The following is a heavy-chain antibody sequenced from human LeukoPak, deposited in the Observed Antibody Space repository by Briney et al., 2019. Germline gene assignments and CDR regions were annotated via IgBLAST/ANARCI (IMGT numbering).Heavy chain of an antibody. CDR3: ARSYYDFWSGYYWFDP. CDR2: INPNSGGT. CDR1: GYSFTDHY. D-gene: IGHD3-3*01. V-gene: IGHV1-2*02. Sequence: ASVKVSCKAPGYSFTDHYMHWVRQAPGQGLEWMGWINPNSGGTNYAQKFQGRVTMTRDTSISTAYMELSRLRSDDTAVYYCARSYYDFWSGYYWFDPWGQGTLVTVSS. J-gene: IGHJ5*02.